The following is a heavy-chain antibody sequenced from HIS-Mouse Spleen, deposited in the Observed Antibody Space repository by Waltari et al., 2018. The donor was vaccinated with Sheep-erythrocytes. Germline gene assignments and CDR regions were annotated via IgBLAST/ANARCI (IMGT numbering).Heavy chain of an antibody. J-gene: IGHJ3*02. CDR2: ISYDGSNK. Sequence: QVQLVESGGGVVEPGRSLRLPCAASGSTFSGYAMHGVRQAPGKGLEWVAVISYDGSNKYYADSVKGRFTISRDNSKNTLYLQMNSLRAEDTAVYYCARGAFDIWGQGTMVTVSS. V-gene: IGHV3-30-3*01. CDR1: GSTFSGYA. CDR3: ARGAFDI.